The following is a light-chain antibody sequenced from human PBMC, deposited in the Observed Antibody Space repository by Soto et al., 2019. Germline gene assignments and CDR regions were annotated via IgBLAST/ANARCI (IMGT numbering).Light chain of an antibody. Sequence: QSALTQPASVSGSPGQSITISCTGTSSDVGGYNYVSWYQQPPGKAPKLMIYDVSNRPSGVSNRFSGSKSGNTASLTISGLQAEDEAHYYCSSYTTSSTLIFGGGTKLTVL. CDR2: DVS. CDR1: SSDVGGYNY. CDR3: SSYTTSSTLI. V-gene: IGLV2-14*01. J-gene: IGLJ2*01.